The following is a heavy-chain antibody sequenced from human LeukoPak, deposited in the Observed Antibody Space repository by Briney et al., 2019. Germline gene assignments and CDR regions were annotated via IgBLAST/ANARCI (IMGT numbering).Heavy chain of an antibody. Sequence: GGSLRLSCAASGFTFSSYWMDWVRQAAGKGLEWVANIKQDGSEKYYVDSVKGRFTISRDNAKNSLYLQINSLRADDTDVYYCARDRDWYTFDYWGQGALVTVSS. CDR2: IKQDGSEK. D-gene: IGHD2-21*01. CDR1: GFTFSSYW. CDR3: ARDRDWYTFDY. V-gene: IGHV3-7*01. J-gene: IGHJ4*02.